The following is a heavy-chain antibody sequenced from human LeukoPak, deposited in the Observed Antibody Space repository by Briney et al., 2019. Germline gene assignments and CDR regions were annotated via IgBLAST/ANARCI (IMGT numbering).Heavy chain of an antibody. J-gene: IGHJ4*02. D-gene: IGHD3-16*02. CDR2: IRSKANSYAT. V-gene: IGHV3-73*01. Sequence: GGSLRLSCAASGFTFSGSAMHWVRQASGKGLEWVGRIRSKANSYATAYAASVKGRFTISRDDSKNTAYLQMNSLKTEDTAAYYCTRHSDYDYVRGSYRYTPGAPSDYWGQGTLVTVSS. CDR1: GFTFSGSA. CDR3: TRHSDYDYVRGSYRYTPGAPSDY.